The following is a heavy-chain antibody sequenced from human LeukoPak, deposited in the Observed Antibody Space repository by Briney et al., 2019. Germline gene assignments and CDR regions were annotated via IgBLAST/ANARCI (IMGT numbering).Heavy chain of an antibody. V-gene: IGHV4-39*01. CDR2: IYYGGST. CDR1: GGSISSSSYY. CDR3: ARFPIVATVDY. D-gene: IGHD5-12*01. Sequence: SETLSLTCTVSGGSISSSSYYWGWIRPPPGKGLEWIGSIYYGGSTYYNPSLKSRVTISVDTSKNQFSLKLSSVTAADTAVYYCARFPIVATVDYWGQGTLVTVSS. J-gene: IGHJ4*02.